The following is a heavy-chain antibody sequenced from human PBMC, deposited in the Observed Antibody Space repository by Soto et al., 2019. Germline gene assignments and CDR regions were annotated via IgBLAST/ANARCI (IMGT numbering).Heavy chain of an antibody. D-gene: IGHD3-10*01. J-gene: IGHJ4*02. V-gene: IGHV4-38-2*02. CDR2: MYPTGST. CDR1: GYSISSGCY. CDR3: ARDLNYGLYYFDY. Sequence: SETLSLTCTVSGYSISSGCYWGWIRQPPGKRLEWIGSMYPTGSTYYNPSLKSRVTISVDTSKNQFSLKLTSVTAADTAVYYCARDLNYGLYYFDYWGQGILVTVSS.